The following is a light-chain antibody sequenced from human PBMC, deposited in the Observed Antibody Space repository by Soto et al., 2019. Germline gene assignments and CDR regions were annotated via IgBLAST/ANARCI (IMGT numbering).Light chain of an antibody. V-gene: IGLV2-14*01. CDR1: SSDVGSYNY. J-gene: IGLJ1*01. Sequence: QSALTQPASVSGSPGQSITISCTGTSSDVGSYNYVSWYQQHPGKAPKLMIYDVSNRPSGVSNRFSGSKSGNTASLTISGLQAEDEADYYCSSYTSSSTLASYVFGTGTKVTGL. CDR2: DVS. CDR3: SSYTSSSTLASYV.